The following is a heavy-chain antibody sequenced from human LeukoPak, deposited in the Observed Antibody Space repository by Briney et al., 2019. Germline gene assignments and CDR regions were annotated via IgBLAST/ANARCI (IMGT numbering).Heavy chain of an antibody. CDR2: ISYDGSNK. D-gene: IGHD6-13*01. J-gene: IGHJ3*02. CDR3: ARDRYSSSLDAFDI. V-gene: IGHV3-30*03. Sequence: GRSLRLSCAASGFTFSSYGMHWVRQAPGKGLEWVAVISYDGSNKYYADSVKGRFTISRDNAKNTLYLQMNSLRAEDTAVYYCARDRYSSSLDAFDIWGQGTMVTVSS. CDR1: GFTFSSYG.